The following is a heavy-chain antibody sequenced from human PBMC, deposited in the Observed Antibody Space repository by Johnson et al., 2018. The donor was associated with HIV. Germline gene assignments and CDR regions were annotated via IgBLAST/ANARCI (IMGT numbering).Heavy chain of an antibody. D-gene: IGHD3/OR15-3a*01. Sequence: VQLVESGGGLIQPGGSLRLSCAASGFTVSSNYMSWVRQAPGKGLEWVSVIYSGGSTYYADSVRGRFSSSRDNSKNTLYLKMNSLRAEDTAVYYCAGVFYAIVGLGDAFDIWGQGTMVTVSS. CDR3: AGVFYAIVGLGDAFDI. J-gene: IGHJ3*02. CDR2: IYSGGST. V-gene: IGHV3-66*03. CDR1: GFTVSSNY.